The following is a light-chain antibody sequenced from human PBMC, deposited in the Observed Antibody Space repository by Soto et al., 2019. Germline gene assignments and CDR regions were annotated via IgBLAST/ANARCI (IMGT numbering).Light chain of an antibody. CDR2: GAS. CDR3: QQYNTWTWT. J-gene: IGKJ1*01. V-gene: IGKV3-15*01. Sequence: EIVMTQSPATLSMSPGERATLSCRASQSVGTNVAWFQQKPGQPPRLLMYGASTWASGIPVRFSGSGSGTDFTLTISSLQSEDFAIYYWQQYNTWTWTFGQGTKVEVK. CDR1: QSVGTN.